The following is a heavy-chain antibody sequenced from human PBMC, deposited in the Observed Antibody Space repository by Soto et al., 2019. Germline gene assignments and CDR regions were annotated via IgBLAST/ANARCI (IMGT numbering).Heavy chain of an antibody. CDR1: GGTFSSYA. J-gene: IGHJ4*02. CDR2: IIPIFGTA. Sequence: SVKVSCKASGGTFSSYAISWVRQAPGQGLEWMGGIIPIFGTANYAQKFQGRVTITADESTSTAYMELSSLRSEDTAVYYCARKWELRSAGFDYWGQGTLVTVSS. CDR3: ARKWELRSAGFDY. V-gene: IGHV1-69*13. D-gene: IGHD1-26*01.